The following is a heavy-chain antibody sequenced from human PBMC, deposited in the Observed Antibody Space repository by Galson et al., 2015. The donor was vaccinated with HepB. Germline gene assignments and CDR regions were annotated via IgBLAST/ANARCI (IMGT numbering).Heavy chain of an antibody. V-gene: IGHV1-69*01. J-gene: IGHJ6*03. D-gene: IGHD6-19*01. CDR1: GGTFSSYA. CDR3: ARDSRQWLAPGYYYMDV. CDR2: IIPIFGTA. Sequence: QSGAEVKKPGESLKISCKASGGTFSSYAISWVRQAPGQGLEWMGGIIPIFGTANYAQKFQGRVTITADESTSTAYMELSSLRSEDTAVYYCARDSRQWLAPGYYYMDVWGKGTTVTVSS.